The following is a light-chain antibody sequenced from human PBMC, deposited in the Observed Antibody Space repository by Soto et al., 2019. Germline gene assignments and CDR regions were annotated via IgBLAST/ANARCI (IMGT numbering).Light chain of an antibody. J-gene: IGLJ1*01. CDR1: SSNIGAGYD. V-gene: IGLV1-40*01. CDR3: QSYDSSLSGNYV. CDR2: ANS. Sequence: QLVLTQPPSVSGAPGQRVTISCTGSSSNIGAGYDVHWYQQLPGRAPKPLIYANSNRPSGVPDRFSGSKSGTSASLAITGLQAQDEADYYCQSYDSSLSGNYVFGTGTKVTVL.